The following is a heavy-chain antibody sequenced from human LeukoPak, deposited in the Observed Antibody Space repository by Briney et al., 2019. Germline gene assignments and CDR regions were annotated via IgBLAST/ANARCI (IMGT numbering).Heavy chain of an antibody. D-gene: IGHD1-26*01. CDR2: ISSSGSTI. CDR3: VREGQVGSAIYDAFDI. CDR1: GFTFSDYY. V-gene: IGHV3-11*04. Sequence: GGSLRLSCAASGFTFSDYYMSWIRQAPGKGLEWVSYISSSGSTIYYADSVKGRFTISRDNAKNSLYLQLNSLRVEDTAVYYCVREGQVGSAIYDAFDIWGQGTMVTVSS. J-gene: IGHJ3*02.